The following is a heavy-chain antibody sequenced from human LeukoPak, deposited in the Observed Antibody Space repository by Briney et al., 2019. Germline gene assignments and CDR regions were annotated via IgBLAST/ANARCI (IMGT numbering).Heavy chain of an antibody. Sequence: ASVKVSCKASGYTFTSYDINWVRQATGQGLEWMGWMNPNSGNTGYAQKFQGRVTITRNTSISTAYMELSSLRSEDTAVYYCARDLSGIAAAGTGWGQGTLVTVSS. V-gene: IGHV1-8*03. J-gene: IGHJ4*02. CDR2: MNPNSGNT. CDR3: ARDLSGIAAAGTG. D-gene: IGHD6-13*01. CDR1: GYTFTSYD.